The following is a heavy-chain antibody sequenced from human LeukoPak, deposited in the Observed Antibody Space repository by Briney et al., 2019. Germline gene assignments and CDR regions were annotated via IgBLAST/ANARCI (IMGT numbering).Heavy chain of an antibody. CDR3: ARESYCSGGSCYSGRAFGI. Sequence: GGSLRLSCAASGFTFRSYWMHWVRQAPGKGLVWVSRIKTDGSSTTYADFVKGRFTISRDNAKNTLYLQMNSLRAEDTAVYYCARESYCSGGSCYSGRAFGIWGQGTMVTVSS. J-gene: IGHJ3*02. CDR2: IKTDGSST. D-gene: IGHD2-15*01. V-gene: IGHV3-74*01. CDR1: GFTFRSYW.